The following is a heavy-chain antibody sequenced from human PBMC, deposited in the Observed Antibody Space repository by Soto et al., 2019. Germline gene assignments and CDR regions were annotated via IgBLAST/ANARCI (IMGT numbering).Heavy chain of an antibody. CDR2: INPSTGGT. J-gene: IGHJ4*02. V-gene: IGHV1-46*01. CDR3: VREATGTSMQWPFDL. CDR1: GYTFSKHH. D-gene: IGHD3-9*01. Sequence: QVQMVQSGAEAKMPGASVKLSCKADGYTFSKHHVHWVRKAPGQGLEWMGIINPSTGGTVYAQKFQTSVDLTSNTSTGTVYVELSSLTDKDTAIYYCVREATGTSMQWPFDLWGQGTLVNVTS.